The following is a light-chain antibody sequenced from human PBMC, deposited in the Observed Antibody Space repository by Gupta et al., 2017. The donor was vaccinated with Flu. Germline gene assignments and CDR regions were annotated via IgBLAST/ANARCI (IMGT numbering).Light chain of an antibody. CDR3: QHFYTVPFT. Sequence: DIVVPQSPVSLAVSLGERATINCKSSRSVYYNSMNKSFLAWYQQKLGQPPKLLISWASTRQSGVPDRFSGSGSGTDFTLTISSLEAEDVAVYYGQHFYTVPFTFGEGTKVEIK. CDR2: WAS. J-gene: IGKJ4*01. V-gene: IGKV4-1*01. CDR1: RSVYYNSMNKSF.